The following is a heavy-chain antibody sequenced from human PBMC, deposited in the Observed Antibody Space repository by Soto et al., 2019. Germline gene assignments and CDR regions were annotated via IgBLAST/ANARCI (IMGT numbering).Heavy chain of an antibody. Sequence: GASVKVSWKASGYTFTSYGISWVRQAPGQGLEWMGWISAYNGNTNYAQKLQGRVTMTTDTSTSTAYMELRSLRSDDTAVYYCARVVPAAMMGWFDPWGQGTLVTVSS. J-gene: IGHJ5*02. D-gene: IGHD2-2*01. CDR3: ARVVPAAMMGWFDP. V-gene: IGHV1-18*04. CDR2: ISAYNGNT. CDR1: GYTFTSYG.